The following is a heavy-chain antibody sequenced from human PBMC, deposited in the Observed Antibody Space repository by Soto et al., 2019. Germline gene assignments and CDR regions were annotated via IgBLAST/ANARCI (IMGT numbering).Heavy chain of an antibody. Sequence: GGSLRLSCAASGFTFDSFAMTWVRQAPGKGLEWVSAISASGGSTYCADSVKGRFTISRDSSKNTLYLQMNSLRAEDTAVYYCARGAVTPDSWGQGTLVTVSS. V-gene: IGHV3-23*01. D-gene: IGHD3-10*01. CDR3: ARGAVTPDS. J-gene: IGHJ4*02. CDR1: GFTFDSFA. CDR2: ISASGGST.